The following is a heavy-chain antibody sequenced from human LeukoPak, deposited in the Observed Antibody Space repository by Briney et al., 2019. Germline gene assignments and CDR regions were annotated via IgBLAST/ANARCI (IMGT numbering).Heavy chain of an antibody. Sequence: GGSLRLSCAASGFTFSSYVMSWVRQAPGKGLEWVSAISGSGGSTYYADSVKGRFTISRDNSKNTLYLQMNSLRAEDTAVYYCAKDPSPYGSGSYSYYFDYWGQGTLVTASS. V-gene: IGHV3-23*01. CDR1: GFTFSSYV. D-gene: IGHD3-10*01. J-gene: IGHJ4*02. CDR2: ISGSGGST. CDR3: AKDPSPYGSGSYSYYFDY.